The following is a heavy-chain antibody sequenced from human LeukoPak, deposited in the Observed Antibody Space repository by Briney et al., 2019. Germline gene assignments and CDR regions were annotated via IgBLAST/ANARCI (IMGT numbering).Heavy chain of an antibody. D-gene: IGHD2-15*01. CDR3: AREYCSGGSCYPTDAFDI. J-gene: IGHJ3*02. V-gene: IGHV1-18*01. Sequence: ASVKVSCKASGYTFTSYGISWVRQAPGQGLEWMGWISAYNGNTNYAQKLQGRVTMTTDTSTTTAYMELRSLRSDDTVVYYCAREYCSGGSCYPTDAFDIWGQGTMVTVSS. CDR1: GYTFTSYG. CDR2: ISAYNGNT.